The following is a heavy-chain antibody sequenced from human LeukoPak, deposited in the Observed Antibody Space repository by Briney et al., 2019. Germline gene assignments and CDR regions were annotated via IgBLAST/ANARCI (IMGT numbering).Heavy chain of an antibody. CDR1: GFTFSTYR. D-gene: IGHD3-16*01. Sequence: GALRLSCAASGFTFSTYRMNWVRQAPGKGLEWVSSISSSGSYIYYADSVKGRFTISRDNAKNSLYLQMSSLRGEDTAVYYCASEGGQPHYFGYWGQGTLVTVSS. CDR3: ASEGGQPHYFGY. CDR2: ISSSGSYI. V-gene: IGHV3-21*01. J-gene: IGHJ4*02.